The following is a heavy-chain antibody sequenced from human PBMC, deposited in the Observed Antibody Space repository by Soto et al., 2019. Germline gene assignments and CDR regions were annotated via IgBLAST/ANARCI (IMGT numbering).Heavy chain of an antibody. CDR3: ARAGHSSSTEGANWFDP. J-gene: IGHJ5*02. CDR2: IYYSGST. Sequence: PSETVSLTCTVFGGSISRGGYYWSWIRQHPGKGLEWIGYIYYSGSTYYNPSLKSRVTISVDTSNNQFSLKLSSVTAADTAVYYCARAGHSSSTEGANWFDPWGQGTLVTVSS. CDR1: GGSISRGGYY. V-gene: IGHV4-31*03. D-gene: IGHD6-6*01.